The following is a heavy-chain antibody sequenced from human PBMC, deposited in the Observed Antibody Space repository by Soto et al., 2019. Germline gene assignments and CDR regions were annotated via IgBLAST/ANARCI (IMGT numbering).Heavy chain of an antibody. CDR3: VRSGEYSSSWYFDY. Sequence: SQTLSLTCAISGDSVSSNSAAWNWIRQSPSRGLEWLGRTYYRSKWYNDYAVSVKSRITNDPDTSKNQFSLQLNSVTPEGTAVYYCVRSGEYSSSWYFDYWGQGTLVTVSS. CDR2: TYYRSKWYN. V-gene: IGHV6-1*01. J-gene: IGHJ4*02. CDR1: GDSVSSNSAA. D-gene: IGHD6-13*01.